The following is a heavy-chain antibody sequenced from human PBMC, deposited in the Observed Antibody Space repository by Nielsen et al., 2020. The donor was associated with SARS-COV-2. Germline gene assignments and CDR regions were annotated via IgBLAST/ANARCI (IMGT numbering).Heavy chain of an antibody. D-gene: IGHD4-23*01. Sequence: GESLKISCKGSGYSFTSYWIGWVRQMPGKGLEWMGIIYPGDSDTRYSPSFQGQVTISADKPISTAYLQWSSLKASDTAMYYCARRGRGYGGNSGADYWGQGTLVTVSS. CDR2: IYPGDSDT. V-gene: IGHV5-51*01. J-gene: IGHJ4*02. CDR3: ARRGRGYGGNSGADY. CDR1: GYSFTSYW.